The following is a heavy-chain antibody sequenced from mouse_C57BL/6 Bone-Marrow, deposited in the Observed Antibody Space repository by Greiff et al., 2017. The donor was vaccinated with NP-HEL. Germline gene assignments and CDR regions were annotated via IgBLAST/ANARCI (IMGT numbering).Heavy chain of an antibody. V-gene: IGHV5-17*01. CDR2: ISSGSSTI. Sequence: EVQLVESGGGLVKPGGSLKLSCAASGFTFSDYGMHWVRQAPEKGLEWVAYISSGSSTIYYADKVKGRFTISRDNAKNTLFLQLTSLRSEDTAMYYCARCYKGYFDDWGQGTTLTVSS. J-gene: IGHJ2*01. D-gene: IGHD1-1*01. CDR3: ARCYKGYFDD. CDR1: GFTFSDYG.